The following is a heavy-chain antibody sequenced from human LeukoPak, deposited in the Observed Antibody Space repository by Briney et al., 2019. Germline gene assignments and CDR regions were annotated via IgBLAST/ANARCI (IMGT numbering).Heavy chain of an antibody. D-gene: IGHD3-10*01. V-gene: IGHV3-66*01. Sequence: GGSLRLSCEAAGFTVSNNYMSWVRQAPGKGPEWVSIIYVGGGTYYADSVKGRFIMSRDNSKNTLYLQMNSLRADDTAVYYCARGQYYGSQSSRAFDFWAQGTLVTVSS. CDR2: IYVGGGT. CDR1: GFTVSNNY. J-gene: IGHJ4*02. CDR3: ARGQYYGSQSSRAFDF.